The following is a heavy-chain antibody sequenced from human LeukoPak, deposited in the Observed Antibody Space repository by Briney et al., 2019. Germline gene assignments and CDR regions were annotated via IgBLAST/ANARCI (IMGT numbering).Heavy chain of an antibody. Sequence: QPGRSLRLSCAASGFTFDDYAMHWVRQAPGKGLEWVSGISWNSGSIGYADSVKGRFTISRDNAKNSLYLQMNSLRAEDTAVYYCARGRSGYLYYFDYWGQGTLVTVSS. V-gene: IGHV3-9*01. CDR1: GFTFDDYA. CDR3: ARGRSGYLYYFDY. J-gene: IGHJ4*02. D-gene: IGHD3-9*01. CDR2: ISWNSGSI.